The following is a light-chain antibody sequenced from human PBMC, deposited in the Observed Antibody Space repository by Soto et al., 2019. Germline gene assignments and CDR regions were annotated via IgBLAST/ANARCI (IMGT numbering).Light chain of an antibody. Sequence: DIVMTQSPDSLAVSLGERATFNCKSSQTVFDSSNNKNYLAWYQQRPGQPPKVLISWASTRESGVPDRFSASGSGTDFALTSSSLQAEDVAVYFCQQYYSLPLTFGPGTKVHI. CDR1: QTVFDSSNNKNY. V-gene: IGKV4-1*01. CDR3: QQYYSLPLT. CDR2: WAS. J-gene: IGKJ3*01.